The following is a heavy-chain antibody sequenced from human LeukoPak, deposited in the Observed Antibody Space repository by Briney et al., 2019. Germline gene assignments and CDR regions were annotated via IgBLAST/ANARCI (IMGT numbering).Heavy chain of an antibody. D-gene: IGHD5/OR15-5a*01. CDR2: ISSGDTT. V-gene: IGHV3-66*01. J-gene: IGHJ4*02. Sequence: GGSLRLSCSASGFTVSSNYMTWVRQAPGKGLEWVSVISSGDTTYYADSLKGKFTISRDTSKNTLYLQMNDLRAEDTAVYYCARGSVNMFYFDTWGQGTLVTVS. CDR1: GFTVSSNY. CDR3: ARGSVNMFYFDT.